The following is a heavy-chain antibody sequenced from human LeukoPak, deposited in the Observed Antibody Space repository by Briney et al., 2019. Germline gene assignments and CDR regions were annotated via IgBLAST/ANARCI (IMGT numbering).Heavy chain of an antibody. D-gene: IGHD3-10*01. CDR3: ARGTRSSGLYY. CDR1: GGSISSSSYY. V-gene: IGHV4-39*07. CDR2: IYYSGST. Sequence: SETLSLTCTVSGGSISSSSYYWGWIRQPPGKGLEWIGSIYYSGSTYYNPSLKSRVTISVDTSKNQFSLKLSSVTAADTAVYYCARGTRSSGLYYWGQGTLVTVSS. J-gene: IGHJ4*02.